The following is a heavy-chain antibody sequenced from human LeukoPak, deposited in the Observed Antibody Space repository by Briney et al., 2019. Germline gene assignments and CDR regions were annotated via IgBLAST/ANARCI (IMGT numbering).Heavy chain of an antibody. CDR3: ARLIAVAAGFDY. D-gene: IGHD6-19*01. CDR1: GGSISSYY. Sequence: SETLSLTCTVSGGSISSYYWSWIRQPPGKGLEWIGYIYYSGSTNYNPSLKSRVTISVDTSKNQFSLKLSSVTAADTAVYYCARLIAVAAGFDYWGQGTLVAVSS. J-gene: IGHJ4*02. CDR2: IYYSGST. V-gene: IGHV4-59*08.